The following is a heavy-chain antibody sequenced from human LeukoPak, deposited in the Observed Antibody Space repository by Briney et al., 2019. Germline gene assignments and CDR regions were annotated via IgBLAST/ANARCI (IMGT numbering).Heavy chain of an antibody. CDR2: IYSGGAT. Sequence: TGGSLRLSCAASGLSVSSHYMTWVRQAPGKGLEWVSIIYSGGATYYADSVKGRFTISRDNSKNTLYLQMSSLRAEDTAVYYCVKGGSSGWVRGDYFDYWGQGTLVTVSS. J-gene: IGHJ4*02. V-gene: IGHV3-53*05. CDR1: GLSVSSHY. CDR3: VKGGSSGWVRGDYFDY. D-gene: IGHD6-19*01.